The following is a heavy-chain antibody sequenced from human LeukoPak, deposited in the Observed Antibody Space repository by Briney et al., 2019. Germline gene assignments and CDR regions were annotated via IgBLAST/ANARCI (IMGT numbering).Heavy chain of an antibody. CDR3: AKVFDFWSGPIDY. J-gene: IGHJ4*02. V-gene: IGHV3-23*01. Sequence: SCKASGFTFSSYAMSWVRQAPGKGLEWVSAISGSGGSTYYADSVKGRFTISRDNPKNTLYLQMNSLRAEDTAVYYCAKVFDFWSGPIDYWGQGTLVTVSS. D-gene: IGHD3-3*01. CDR2: ISGSGGST. CDR1: GFTFSSYA.